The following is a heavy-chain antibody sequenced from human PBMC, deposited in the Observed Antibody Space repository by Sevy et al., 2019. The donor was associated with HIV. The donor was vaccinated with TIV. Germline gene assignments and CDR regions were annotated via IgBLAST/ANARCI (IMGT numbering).Heavy chain of an antibody. Sequence: GGSLRLSCAASGFTFSYSGMHWVRQAPGKGLEWVAFIQFDGSSQYYADSVKGRFTILRDNSKKTLYLQMNSLTTDDTAVNYCAKNTAAVGVGRFDYWGQGALVTVSS. J-gene: IGHJ4*02. CDR2: IQFDGSSQ. CDR1: GFTFSYSG. D-gene: IGHD2-8*01. V-gene: IGHV3-30*02. CDR3: AKNTAAVGVGRFDY.